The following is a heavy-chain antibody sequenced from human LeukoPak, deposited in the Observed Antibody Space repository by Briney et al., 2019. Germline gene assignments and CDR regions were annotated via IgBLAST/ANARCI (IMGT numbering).Heavy chain of an antibody. CDR3: ARGKRGRLEQLVTLRYFDY. CDR2: FDPEDGET. J-gene: IGHJ4*02. V-gene: IGHV1-24*01. CDR1: GYTLTELS. Sequence: GASVKVSCKVSGYTLTELSMHWVRQAPGKGLEWMGGFDPEDGETIYAQKFQGRVTMTEDTSTDTAYMELSSLRSEDTAVYYCARGKRGRLEQLVTLRYFDYWGQGTLVTVSS. D-gene: IGHD6-6*01.